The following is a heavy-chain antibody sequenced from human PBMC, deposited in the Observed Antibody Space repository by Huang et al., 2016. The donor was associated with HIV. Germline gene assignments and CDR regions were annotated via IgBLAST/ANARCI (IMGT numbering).Heavy chain of an antibody. V-gene: IGHV1-18*04. D-gene: IGHD3-16*01. CDR3: ARTKGEFDF. CDR2: ISGYNVST. Sequence: QIHLVQSGPEVKQPGASVKVSCKASGYKFHIYEITWVRQTPGQGLEWMGGISGYNVSTRFAQKFQDRLTMTTDVSTSTAYLELRSLRLDDTAVYYCARTKGEFDFWGQGALVTVSS. J-gene: IGHJ4*02. CDR1: GYKFHIYE.